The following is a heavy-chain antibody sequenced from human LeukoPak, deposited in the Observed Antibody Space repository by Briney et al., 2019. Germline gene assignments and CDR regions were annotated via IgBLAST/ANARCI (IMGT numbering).Heavy chain of an antibody. CDR3: ATTINYYDSSGHYYNWFDP. J-gene: IGHJ5*02. CDR1: GDSVSSNSAA. V-gene: IGHV6-1*01. D-gene: IGHD3-22*01. Sequence: SQTLSLTCAISGDSVSSNSAAWNWIRQSPSRGLEWLGRTYYRSKWYNDYAVSVKSRITINPDTSKNQFSLQLNSVTPEDTAVYYCATTINYYDSSGHYYNWFDPWGQGTLVTVSS. CDR2: TYYRSKWYN.